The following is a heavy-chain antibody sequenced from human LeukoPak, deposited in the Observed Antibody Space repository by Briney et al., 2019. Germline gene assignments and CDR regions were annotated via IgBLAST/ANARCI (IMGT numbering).Heavy chain of an antibody. J-gene: IGHJ4*02. Sequence: GGSLRLSCTASGFTFGDYAMSWVRQAPGKGLEWVGFIRSKAYGGTTEYAACVKGRFTISRDDSKSIAYLQMNSLKTEDTAVYYCTRDHKFATVTRGVYWGQGTLVTVSS. CDR3: TRDHKFATVTRGVY. CDR2: IRSKAYGGTT. D-gene: IGHD4-17*01. CDR1: GFTFGDYA. V-gene: IGHV3-49*04.